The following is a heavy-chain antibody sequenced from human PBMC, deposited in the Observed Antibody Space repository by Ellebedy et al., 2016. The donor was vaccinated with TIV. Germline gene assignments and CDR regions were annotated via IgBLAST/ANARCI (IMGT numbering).Heavy chain of an antibody. CDR2: ISGSGGST. CDR3: ARSNLKLVGGLAPFH. J-gene: IGHJ4*02. Sequence: GGSLRLSXAASGFTFSSYPMTWVRQAPGKGLEWVSGISGSGGSTYYADSVKGRFTISRDNSKNTLYLQMNSLRAEDTAVYYCARSNLKLVGGLAPFHWGQGVLVTVSS. D-gene: IGHD6-19*01. V-gene: IGHV3-23*01. CDR1: GFTFSSYP.